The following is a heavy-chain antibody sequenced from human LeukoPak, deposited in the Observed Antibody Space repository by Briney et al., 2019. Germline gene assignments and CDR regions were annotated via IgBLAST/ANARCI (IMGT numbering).Heavy chain of an antibody. CDR1: GYTFTSYD. CDR2: MNPNSGNT. Sequence: ASVKVSCKASGYTFTSYDINWVRQATGQGLEWMGWMNPNSGNTGYAQKFQGRVTMTRNTSISTAYMELSSLRSEDTAVYYCARDQGGSIAADDGDAFDIWGQGTMVTVSS. J-gene: IGHJ3*02. D-gene: IGHD6-13*01. V-gene: IGHV1-8*01. CDR3: ARDQGGSIAADDGDAFDI.